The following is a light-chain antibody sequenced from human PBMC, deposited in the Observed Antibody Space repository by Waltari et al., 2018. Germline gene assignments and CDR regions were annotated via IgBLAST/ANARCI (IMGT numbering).Light chain of an antibody. V-gene: IGLV1-47*01. CDR3: ATWDDSLGGVV. J-gene: IGLJ2*01. Sequence: QSVLTQPPSASGTPGQRVTISCSGNSSNIGGTYVCWYQQVPGTAPKLLIYRDDQRPSGVPHRFSGSKSGTSASLAISGLRSEDESDYHCATWDDSLGGVVFGGGTKLTVL. CDR1: SSNIGGTY. CDR2: RDD.